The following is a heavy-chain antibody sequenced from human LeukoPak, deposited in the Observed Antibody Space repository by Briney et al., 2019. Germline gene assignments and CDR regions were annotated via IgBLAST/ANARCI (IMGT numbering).Heavy chain of an antibody. J-gene: IGHJ4*02. Sequence: GGSLRLSCAASGFTFSDHYMDWVRQAPGKGLEWVGRTRNKANDYTAQYAASVKGRFTISRDDSKASVYLQMNSLKAEDTAVYYCAAQYTGTKGSFDYWGQGTLVTVSS. CDR1: GFTFSDHY. V-gene: IGHV3-72*01. CDR2: TRNKANDYTA. D-gene: IGHD1-1*01. CDR3: AAQYTGTKGSFDY.